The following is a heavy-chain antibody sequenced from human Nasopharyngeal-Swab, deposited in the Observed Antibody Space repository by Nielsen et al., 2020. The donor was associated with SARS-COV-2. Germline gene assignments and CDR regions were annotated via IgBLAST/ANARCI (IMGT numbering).Heavy chain of an antibody. CDR2: IDPRDSYI. CDR3: ARLISGSGPFDP. Sequence: GESLKISCKGSGYSFTNYWIVWVRQMPGKGLEWMGTIDPRDSYITYSHSFQGHVTISTDKSINTAYLQWSSLKASDTAMYYCARLISGSGPFDPWGQGTLVTVSS. D-gene: IGHD3-10*01. J-gene: IGHJ5*02. CDR1: GYSFTNYW. V-gene: IGHV5-10-1*01.